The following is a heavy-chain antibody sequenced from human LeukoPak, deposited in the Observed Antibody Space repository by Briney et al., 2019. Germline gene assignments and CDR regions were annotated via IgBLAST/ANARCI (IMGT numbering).Heavy chain of an antibody. V-gene: IGHV3-64*01. Sequence: GGSLRLSCAASGFTLSSYAMHWVRQAPGKGLEYVSAISSNGGSTYYANSVKGRFTISRDNSKNTLYHQMGSLRAEDMAVYYCARRRYDSSGYSFDYWGQGTLVTVSS. CDR2: ISSNGGST. CDR3: ARRRYDSSGYSFDY. J-gene: IGHJ4*02. D-gene: IGHD3-22*01. CDR1: GFTLSSYA.